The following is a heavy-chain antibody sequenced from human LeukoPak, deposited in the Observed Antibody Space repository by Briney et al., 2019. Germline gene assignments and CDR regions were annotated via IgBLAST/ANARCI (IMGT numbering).Heavy chain of an antibody. CDR2: ISSSSSYI. Sequence: GGSLRLSCAASGFTFSSYSMNWVRQAPGKGLEWVSSISSSSSYIYYADSVKGRFTISRDNAKNSLYLQMNSLRAEDTAVYYCARAYRTNGVCYMSAFDIWGQGTMVTVSS. D-gene: IGHD2-8*01. V-gene: IGHV3-21*01. CDR1: GFTFSSYS. CDR3: ARAYRTNGVCYMSAFDI. J-gene: IGHJ3*02.